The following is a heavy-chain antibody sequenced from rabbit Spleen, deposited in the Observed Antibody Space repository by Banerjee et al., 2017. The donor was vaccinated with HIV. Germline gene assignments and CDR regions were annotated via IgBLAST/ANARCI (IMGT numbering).Heavy chain of an antibody. CDR1: GFSFSAYYW. V-gene: IGHV1S45*01. D-gene: IGHD1-1*01. CDR2: IDSGSSSNT. J-gene: IGHJ4*01. CDR3: ARHSGSPLFNL. Sequence: QEQLEESGGGLVKPEGSLTLTCKASGFSFSAYYWMCWVRQAPGKGLEWIACIDSGSSSNTGYANWAKGRFTISKTSTTVTLQMTSLTAADTATYFCARHSGSPLFNLWGPGTLVTVS.